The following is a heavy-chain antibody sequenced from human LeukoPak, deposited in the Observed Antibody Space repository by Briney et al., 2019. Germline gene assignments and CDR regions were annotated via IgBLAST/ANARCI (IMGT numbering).Heavy chain of an antibody. Sequence: SETLSLTCTVSGGSISSYYWSWIRQPPGKGLEWIGYIYTSGSTNYNPSLKSRVTISVDTSKNQFSLKLSSVTAADTAVYYCARHRERFGDYTIDYWGQGTLVTVSS. CDR3: ARHRERFGDYTIDY. D-gene: IGHD4-17*01. J-gene: IGHJ4*02. CDR1: GGSISSYY. V-gene: IGHV4-4*09. CDR2: IYTSGST.